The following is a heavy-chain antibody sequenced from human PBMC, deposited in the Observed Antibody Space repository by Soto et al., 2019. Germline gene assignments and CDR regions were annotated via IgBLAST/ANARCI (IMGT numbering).Heavy chain of an antibody. J-gene: IGHJ4*02. CDR2: IKSKTDGGTT. V-gene: IGHV3-15*01. CDR3: TTASFLEWLLSFDY. D-gene: IGHD3-3*01. Sequence: PGGSLRLSCAASGFTFSNAWMSWVRQAPGKGLEWVGRIKSKTDGGTTDYAAPVKGRFTISRDDSKNTLYLQMNSLKTEDTAVYYCTTASFLEWLLSFDYWGQGTLVTVSS. CDR1: GFTFSNAW.